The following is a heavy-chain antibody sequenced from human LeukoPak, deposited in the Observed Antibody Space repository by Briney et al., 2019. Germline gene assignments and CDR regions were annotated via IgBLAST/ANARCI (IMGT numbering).Heavy chain of an antibody. Sequence: QPGGSLRLSCGASGFIFSRYEMNWVRQAPGKGLEWVSYISTSGNTIYYADSVKGRFTISRDNAKNSLYLQMNSLRAEDTAVYYCVRDVAPAASHLDYWGQGTLVTVSS. CDR1: GFIFSRYE. CDR2: ISTSGNTI. V-gene: IGHV3-48*03. D-gene: IGHD2-15*01. J-gene: IGHJ4*02. CDR3: VRDVAPAASHLDY.